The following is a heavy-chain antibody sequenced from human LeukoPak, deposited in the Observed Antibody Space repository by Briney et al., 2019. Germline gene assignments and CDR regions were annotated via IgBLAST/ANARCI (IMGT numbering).Heavy chain of an antibody. J-gene: IGHJ4*02. CDR1: GFTFSSYG. CDR2: IWYDGSNK. V-gene: IGHV3-33*01. Sequence: GGSLRLSCAASGFTFSSYGMHWVRQAPGKGLEWVVVIWYDGSNKYYADSVKGRFTISRDNSKNTLYLQMNSLRAEDTAVYYCARDNVLQLSFDYWGQGTLVTVSS. CDR3: ARDNVLQLSFDY. D-gene: IGHD5-18*01.